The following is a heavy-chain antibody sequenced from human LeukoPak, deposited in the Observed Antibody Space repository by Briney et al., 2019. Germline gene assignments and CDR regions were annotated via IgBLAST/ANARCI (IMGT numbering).Heavy chain of an antibody. D-gene: IGHD3-10*01. Sequence: ASVKVSCKVSGYTFTDYYMHWVQQAPGKGLEWMGLVDPEDGETIYADKFQGRVTITADTSTGTAYMELSSLRSEDTAVYYCATDMVVTSDYWGQGTLVTVSS. CDR3: ATDMVVTSDY. CDR2: VDPEDGET. V-gene: IGHV1-69-2*01. CDR1: GYTFTDYY. J-gene: IGHJ4*02.